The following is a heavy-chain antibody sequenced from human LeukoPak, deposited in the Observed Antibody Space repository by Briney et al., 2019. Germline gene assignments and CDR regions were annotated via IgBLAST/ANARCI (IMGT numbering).Heavy chain of an antibody. CDR3: ARGKEQWLAPDY. V-gene: IGHV4-30-4*01. J-gene: IGHJ4*02. CDR1: GGSISSGDYY. CDR2: IYNSGST. D-gene: IGHD6-19*01. Sequence: SETLSLTCTVSGGSISSGDYYWSWIRQPPGKDLEWIAYIYNSGSTYYNPSLKSRVTISVDTSKNQFSLKLSSVTAADTAVYYCARGKEQWLAPDYWGQGTLVSVSS.